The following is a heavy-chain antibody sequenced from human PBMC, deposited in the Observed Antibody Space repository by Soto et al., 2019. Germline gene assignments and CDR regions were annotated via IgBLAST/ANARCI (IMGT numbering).Heavy chain of an antibody. CDR2: IYNGGTT. J-gene: IGHJ4*02. CDR3: ATRFYTSGVLFDY. Sequence: SVTRSLTCTVSTGCITGHSQIYIKLTHGKGLEEIAYIYNGGTTDYNTSLKRRVIISVDTSKSKFSLKLHYVTAADTAVYYCATRFYTSGVLFDYWGQGTPVTVSS. V-gene: IGHV4-59*11. D-gene: IGHD2-2*02. CDR1: TGCITGHS.